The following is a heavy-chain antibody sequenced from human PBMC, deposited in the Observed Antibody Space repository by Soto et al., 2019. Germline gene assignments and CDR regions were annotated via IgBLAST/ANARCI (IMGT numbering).Heavy chain of an antibody. CDR2: IYYSGST. V-gene: IGHV4-39*01. D-gene: IGHD3-10*01. J-gene: IGHJ4*02. CDR1: GGSISSSSYY. Sequence: SETLSLTCTVSGGSISSSSYYWGWIRQPPGKGLEWIGSIYYSGSTYYNPSLKSRVTISVDTSKNQFSLKLSSVTAADTAVYYCARQLRWASSMVRGTALDYWGQGTLVT. CDR3: ARQLRWASSMVRGTALDY.